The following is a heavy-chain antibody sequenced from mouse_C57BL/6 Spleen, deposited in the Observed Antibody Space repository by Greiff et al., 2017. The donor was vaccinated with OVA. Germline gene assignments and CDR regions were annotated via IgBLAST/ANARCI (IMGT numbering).Heavy chain of an antibody. Sequence: VQLQQSGPELVKPGASVKMSCKASGYTFTDYNMHWVKQSHGKSLEWIGYINPNNGGTSYNQKFKGKATLTVNKSSSTAYMELRSLTSEDSAVYYCARVLGRVYYGYYFDYWGQGTTLTVSS. V-gene: IGHV1-22*01. CDR2: INPNNGGT. CDR3: ARVLGRVYYGYYFDY. D-gene: IGHD2-2*01. CDR1: GYTFTDYN. J-gene: IGHJ2*01.